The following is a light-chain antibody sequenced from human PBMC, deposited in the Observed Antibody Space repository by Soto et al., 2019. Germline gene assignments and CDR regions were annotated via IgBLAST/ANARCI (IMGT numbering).Light chain of an antibody. CDR3: QKYNSAPWT. Sequence: DTQMTQSPSSLSASIGDKVTISCRASQDIKSYLAWYQQKPGKVPRLLIYAASTLQSGVPSRFSGSGYGTAFALTISSLQPEDVATYYCQKYNSAPWTFAQGTKVEIK. CDR2: AAS. J-gene: IGKJ1*01. CDR1: QDIKSY. V-gene: IGKV1-27*01.